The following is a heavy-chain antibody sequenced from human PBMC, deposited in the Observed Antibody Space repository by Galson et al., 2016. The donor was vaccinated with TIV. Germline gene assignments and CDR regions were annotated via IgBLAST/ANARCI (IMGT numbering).Heavy chain of an antibody. J-gene: IGHJ4*02. V-gene: IGHV1-2*06. D-gene: IGHD6-13*01. CDR2: VNPNSGGT. CDR1: GYAFTSFF. CDR3: ARGGRGSAWYADY. Sequence: SVKVSCKAFGYAFTSFFVHWVRQAPGQGLEWLRRVNPNSGGTVYAQKFEGRLTLTWDTSTSTIYMELNSLSSGDTAVYYCARGGRGSAWYADYWGQVSPVTVSS.